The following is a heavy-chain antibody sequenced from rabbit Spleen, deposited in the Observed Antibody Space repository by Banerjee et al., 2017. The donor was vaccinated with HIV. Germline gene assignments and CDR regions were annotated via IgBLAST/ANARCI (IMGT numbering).Heavy chain of an antibody. CDR3: ARDGAGGSYFAL. CDR2: IDPVFGIT. CDR1: GFSFSNKA. J-gene: IGHJ4*01. V-gene: IGHV1S47*01. Sequence: QQRLVASGGGLVKPGASMTLTCKASGFSFSNKAVMCRVRQAPGKGLEWIGYIDPVFGITYYANWVNGRFSISRENAQNTVFLQMTSLTAADTATYFCARDGAGGSYFALWGPGTLVTVS. D-gene: IGHD8-1*01.